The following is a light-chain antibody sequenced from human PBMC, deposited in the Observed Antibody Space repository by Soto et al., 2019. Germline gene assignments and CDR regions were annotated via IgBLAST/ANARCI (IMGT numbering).Light chain of an antibody. CDR2: EAT. CDR1: SSDVGTYDL. CDR3: CSFAGSNSWV. V-gene: IGLV2-23*01. Sequence: QSALTQPASVSGSPGQSITISCTGSSSDVGTYDLVSWYQHHPGAAPKLMIYEATRRSSGISNRFSGSKSGNTASLTISGLQAEDEADYYCCSFAGSNSWVFGGGTKVTVL. J-gene: IGLJ3*02.